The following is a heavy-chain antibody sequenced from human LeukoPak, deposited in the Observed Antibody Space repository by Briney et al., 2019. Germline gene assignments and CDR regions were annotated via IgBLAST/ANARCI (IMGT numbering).Heavy chain of an antibody. D-gene: IGHD4-17*01. CDR3: ARHYYGDYFFDY. CDR1: GGSFSGYF. J-gene: IGHJ4*02. CDR2: MYSSGST. Sequence: PSETLSLTCAVYGGSFSGYFWSWIRQPAGKGLEWIGRMYSSGSTNYNPSLKSRVTMSVETSKNQFSLRLSSVTAADTAVYYCARHYYGDYFFDYWGQGTLVTVSS. V-gene: IGHV4-59*10.